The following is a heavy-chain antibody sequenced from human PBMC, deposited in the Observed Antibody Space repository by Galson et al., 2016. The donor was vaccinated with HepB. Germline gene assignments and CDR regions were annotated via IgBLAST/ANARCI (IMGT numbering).Heavy chain of an antibody. Sequence: SLRLSCAATGFILSDYWMNWVRQTPGKGLVWVSHLNPAGTKTAYADSVKGRFTLSRDKRKNTLYLQMDSLRVEDTAVYYCVRDGTGPLTHDSWGQGTLVTVSS. J-gene: IGHJ4*02. CDR2: LNPAGTKT. V-gene: IGHV3-74*01. CDR1: GFILSDYW. CDR3: VRDGTGPLTHDS. D-gene: IGHD1-1*01.